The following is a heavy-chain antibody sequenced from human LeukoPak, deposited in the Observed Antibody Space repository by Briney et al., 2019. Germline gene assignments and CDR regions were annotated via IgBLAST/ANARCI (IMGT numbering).Heavy chain of an antibody. J-gene: IGHJ6*02. D-gene: IGHD3-10*01. V-gene: IGHV1-18*01. CDR1: GYSFTSYG. CDR2: VSAYDGST. CDR3: ARGGRDGMDV. Sequence: ASVKVSLKASGYSFTSYGFTWVRRAPGQGLEWMGWVSAYDGSTNYAQKIRGRVTMTTDASKNTVYMELRSLRFDDTAVYYCARGGRDGMDVWGQGTTVTVSS.